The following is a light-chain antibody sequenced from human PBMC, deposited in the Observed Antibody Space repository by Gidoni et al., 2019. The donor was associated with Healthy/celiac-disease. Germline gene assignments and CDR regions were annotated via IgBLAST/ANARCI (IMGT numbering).Light chain of an antibody. V-gene: IGLV3-25*03. CDR1: AMPKQY. CDR2: KYS. J-gene: IGLJ2*01. Sequence: SYELTQPPSVSGSPGQTARITCSGAAMPKQYAYWYQQKPGQAPVLVIYKYSDRPSGIPERFSGSSSGTTVTLTISVVQAEDEAASYCQSADRSGTVVFGGGTKLTVL. CDR3: QSADRSGTVV.